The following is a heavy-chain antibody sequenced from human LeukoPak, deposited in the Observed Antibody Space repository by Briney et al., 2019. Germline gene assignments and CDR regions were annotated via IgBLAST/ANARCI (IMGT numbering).Heavy chain of an antibody. CDR2: INHSGST. Sequence: PSETLSLTCAVYGGSFSGYYWSWIRQPPGKGLEWIGEINHSGSTNYNPSLKSRVTISVDTSKNQFSLKLSSVTAADTAVYYCARHGTYYYGSGSFLTNWFDPWGQGTLVTVSS. CDR3: ARHGTYYYGSGSFLTNWFDP. D-gene: IGHD3-10*01. V-gene: IGHV4-34*01. CDR1: GGSFSGYY. J-gene: IGHJ5*02.